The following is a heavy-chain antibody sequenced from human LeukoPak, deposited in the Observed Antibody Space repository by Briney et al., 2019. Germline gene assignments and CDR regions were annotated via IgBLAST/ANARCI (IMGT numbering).Heavy chain of an antibody. CDR2: MNPNSGNT. CDR1: GYTFTSYD. V-gene: IGHV1-8*01. CDR3: ARTPYDSSGYLDAFDI. J-gene: IGHJ3*02. D-gene: IGHD3-22*01. Sequence: ASVKVSCKASGYTFTSYDINWVRQATGQGREWMGWMNPNSGNTGYAQKFQGRVTMTRNTSISTAYMELSSLRSEDTAVYYCARTPYDSSGYLDAFDIWGQGTMVTVSS.